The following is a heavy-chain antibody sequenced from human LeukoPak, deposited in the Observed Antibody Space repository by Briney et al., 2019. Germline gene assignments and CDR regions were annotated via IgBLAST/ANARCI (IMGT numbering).Heavy chain of an antibody. CDR1: GYTFISYY. Sequence: ASVKVSCKASGYTFISYYIHWVRQAPGQGLEWMGWINPNSGGTNYEQKFQGRVTMTRDTSISTAYMQLSGLRSDDTVVYYCARVSGSYQRRAFDIWGQGTMVTVSS. D-gene: IGHD1-26*01. CDR2: INPNSGGT. J-gene: IGHJ3*02. CDR3: ARVSGSYQRRAFDI. V-gene: IGHV1-2*02.